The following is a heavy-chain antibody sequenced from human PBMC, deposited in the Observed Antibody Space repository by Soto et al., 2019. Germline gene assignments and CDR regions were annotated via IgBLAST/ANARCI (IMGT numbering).Heavy chain of an antibody. CDR1: GYTFTSYG. D-gene: IGHD3-22*01. CDR2: ISAYNGNT. Sequence: ASVKVSCKASGYTFTSYGISWVRQAPGQGLEWMGWISAYNGNTNYAQKHQGRVTMTTDTSTSTAYMELRSLRSDDTAVYFCARDRAIQYYYDSSGSWFDPWGQGTLVTVSS. CDR3: ARDRAIQYYYDSSGSWFDP. V-gene: IGHV1-18*01. J-gene: IGHJ5*02.